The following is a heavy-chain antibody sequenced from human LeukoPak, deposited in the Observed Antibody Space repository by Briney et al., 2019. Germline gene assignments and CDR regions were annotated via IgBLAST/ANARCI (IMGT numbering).Heavy chain of an antibody. Sequence: GSLRLSCAASGFTFSNYAMSWVRQAPGTGLEWVSVIGGSNGITFYVGSVKGRFTISRDNSKDTLYLQMNSLRAEDTAVYYCARNENSGWGYFDYWGQGTLVTVSS. V-gene: IGHV3-23*01. CDR3: ARNENSGWGYFDY. D-gene: IGHD5-12*01. J-gene: IGHJ4*02. CDR2: IGGSNGIT. CDR1: GFTFSNYA.